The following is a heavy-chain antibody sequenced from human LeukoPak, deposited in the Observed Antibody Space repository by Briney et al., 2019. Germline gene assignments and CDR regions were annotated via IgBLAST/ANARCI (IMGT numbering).Heavy chain of an antibody. CDR3: ARVDGSXPNAPNDC. Sequence: ASVKISCRASRYPFTSYAMHWVRQAPGQRLEWMGWIHVGNGNTEYSQKFQGRVTITRDTPATTTYMELSSLRSEDTAVYYCARVDGSXPNAPNDCWGQGSLVTVSS. J-gene: IGHJ4*02. CDR2: IHVGNGNT. D-gene: IGHD3-10*01. CDR1: RYPFTSYA. V-gene: IGHV1-3*01.